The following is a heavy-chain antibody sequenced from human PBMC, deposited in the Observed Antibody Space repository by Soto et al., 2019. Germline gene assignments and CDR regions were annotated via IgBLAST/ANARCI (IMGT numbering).Heavy chain of an antibody. V-gene: IGHV4-59*08. Sequence: TSETLSLTCTVSGGSISSYYWSWIRQPPGKGLEWIGYIYYSGSTNYNPSLKSRVTISVDTSKNQFSLKLSSVTAADTAVYYCARHTVAGTLDYWGQGTLVTVSS. CDR2: IYYSGST. CDR3: ARHTVAGTLDY. D-gene: IGHD6-19*01. J-gene: IGHJ4*02. CDR1: GGSISSYY.